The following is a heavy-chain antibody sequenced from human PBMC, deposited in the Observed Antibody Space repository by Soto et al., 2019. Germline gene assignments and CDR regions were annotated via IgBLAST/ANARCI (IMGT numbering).Heavy chain of an antibody. CDR1: GFTFSSYW. V-gene: IGHV3-74*01. CDR3: ARGGKYYYDSSGYYYFGSRYYYYGMDV. CDR2: INSDGSST. D-gene: IGHD3-22*01. Sequence: GGSLRLSCAASGFTFSSYWMHWVRQAPGKGLVWVSRINSDGSSTSYADSVKGRFTISRDNAKNTLYLQMNSLRAEDTAVYYCARGGKYYYDSSGYYYFGSRYYYYGMDVWGQGTTVTVSS. J-gene: IGHJ6*02.